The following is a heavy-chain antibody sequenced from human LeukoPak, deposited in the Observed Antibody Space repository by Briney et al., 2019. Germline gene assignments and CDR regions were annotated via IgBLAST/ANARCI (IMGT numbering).Heavy chain of an antibody. CDR3: ARTDYLTN. V-gene: IGHV3-74*01. D-gene: IGHD2/OR15-2a*01. Sequence: GGSLRLSCAASGFTFSNYWMHWVRQAPGKGLVWVSRIKNDGSITNYADSVKGRFTISRDNTKNTLHLQMNSLRAEDTAVYYCARTDYLTNWGQGTLVTVSS. J-gene: IGHJ4*02. CDR2: IKNDGSIT. CDR1: GFTFSNYW.